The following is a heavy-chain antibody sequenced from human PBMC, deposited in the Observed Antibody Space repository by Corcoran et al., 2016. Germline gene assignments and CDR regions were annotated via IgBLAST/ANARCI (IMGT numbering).Heavy chain of an antibody. CDR3: ARGPSLDRRPDDWFDP. Sequence: QVQLVQSGAEVKKPGASVKVSCKASGYTFTSYYMHWVRQAPGQGLEWMGIIKPSGGSTSYAQKFQGRVTMTRDKSTSTVYMELSSLRSEDTAVYYCARGPSLDRRPDDWFDPWGQGTLVTVSS. CDR2: IKPSGGST. D-gene: IGHD2-2*03. CDR1: GYTFTSYY. J-gene: IGHJ5*02. V-gene: IGHV1-46*01.